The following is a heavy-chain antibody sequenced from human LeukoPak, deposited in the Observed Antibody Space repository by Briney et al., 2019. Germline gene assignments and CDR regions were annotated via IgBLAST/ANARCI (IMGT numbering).Heavy chain of an antibody. CDR1: GASISRYY. J-gene: IGHJ5*02. V-gene: IGHV4-59*12. Sequence: PSETLSLTCTVSGASISRYYWSWIRQPPGKGLEWIGSISYSGSTNYTPSLKSRVTISLDTSKNQFSLKLSSVTAADTAVYYCARDGFRPYYDSSGYSNWFDPWGQGTLVTVSS. CDR3: ARDGFRPYYDSSGYSNWFDP. D-gene: IGHD3-22*01. CDR2: ISYSGST.